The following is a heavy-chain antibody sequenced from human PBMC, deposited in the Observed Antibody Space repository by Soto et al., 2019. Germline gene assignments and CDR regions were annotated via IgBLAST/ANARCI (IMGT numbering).Heavy chain of an antibody. V-gene: IGHV4-39*01. CDR2: VYYTETT. J-gene: IGHJ5*02. Sequence: SETLSLTCSLSGGSINSSDHFWGWIRQTPGKGLEWIGSVYYTETTYYNPSLKSPVTISVEASRNTFSLKVNSVTAADTGIYYCARQRVLSTNMFITSFDPWGQGTLVTVSS. CDR3: ARQRVLSTNMFITSFDP. D-gene: IGHD3-10*02. CDR1: GGSINSSDHF.